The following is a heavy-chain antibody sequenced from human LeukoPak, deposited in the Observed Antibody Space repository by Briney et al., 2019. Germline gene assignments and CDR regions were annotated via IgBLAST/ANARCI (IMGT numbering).Heavy chain of an antibody. V-gene: IGHV1-46*01. Sequence: GASVKVSCKASGYTFTSYYMHWVRQAPGQGLEWMGIINPSGGSTSYARKFQGRVTITRDMSTSTVYMELSSLRSEDTAVYYCARADFGGNSGAFDIWGQGTMVTVSS. CDR2: INPSGGST. CDR1: GYTFTSYY. CDR3: ARADFGGNSGAFDI. J-gene: IGHJ3*02. D-gene: IGHD4-23*01.